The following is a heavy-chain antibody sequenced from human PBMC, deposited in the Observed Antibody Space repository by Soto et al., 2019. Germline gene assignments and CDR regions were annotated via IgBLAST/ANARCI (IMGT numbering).Heavy chain of an antibody. J-gene: IGHJ6*02. V-gene: IGHV5-51*01. CDR3: AKLGIAAAGYYYYGMDV. D-gene: IGHD6-13*01. CDR2: IYTGDSDT. Sequence: KSLEWKGIIYTGDSDTRYSPSFQGQVTTSADKSISTAYLQWSSLKASDTAMYYCAKLGIAAAGYYYYGMDVWGQGTTVTVSS.